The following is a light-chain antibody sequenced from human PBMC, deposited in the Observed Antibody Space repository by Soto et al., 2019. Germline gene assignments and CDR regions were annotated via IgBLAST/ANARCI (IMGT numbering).Light chain of an antibody. V-gene: IGKV3-11*01. CDR2: DAS. CDR3: QQRSNWPPLT. CDR1: QSVGSN. J-gene: IGKJ4*01. Sequence: DIVMTQSPATLSVSPGEGATLSCRASQSVGSNLAWYQQKPGQAPRLLIYDASNRATGIPARFSGSGSGTDFTLTISNLEPEDFAVYYCQQRSNWPPLTFGGGTKVDIK.